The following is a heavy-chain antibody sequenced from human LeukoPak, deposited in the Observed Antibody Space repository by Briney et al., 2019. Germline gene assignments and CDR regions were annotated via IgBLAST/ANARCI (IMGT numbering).Heavy chain of an antibody. V-gene: IGHV4-39*01. CDR2: IYYSGST. J-gene: IGHJ4*02. CDR1: GGSISSSSYY. CDR3: ARLYYDSSGYYQICYFDY. D-gene: IGHD3-22*01. Sequence: KPSETLSLTCTVSGGSISSSSYYWGWIRQPPGKGLEGIGSIYYSGSTYYNPSLKSRVTISVDTSKNQFSLNLSSVTAADTAVYYCARLYYDSSGYYQICYFDYWGQGTLVTVSS.